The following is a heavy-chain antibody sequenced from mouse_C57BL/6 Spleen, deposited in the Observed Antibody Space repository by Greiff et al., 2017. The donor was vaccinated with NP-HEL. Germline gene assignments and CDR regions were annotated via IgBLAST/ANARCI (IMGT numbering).Heavy chain of an antibody. J-gene: IGHJ2*01. CDR3: ARSGDGYYGSYFDY. CDR2: IYPRSGNT. CDR1: GYTFTSYG. Sequence: VQLQQSGAELARPGASVKLSCKASGYTFTSYGISWVKQRTGQGLEWIGEIYPRSGNTYYNEKFKGKATLTADKSSSTAYMELRSLTSEDSAVYFCARSGDGYYGSYFDYWGQGTTLTVSS. D-gene: IGHD2-3*01. V-gene: IGHV1-81*01.